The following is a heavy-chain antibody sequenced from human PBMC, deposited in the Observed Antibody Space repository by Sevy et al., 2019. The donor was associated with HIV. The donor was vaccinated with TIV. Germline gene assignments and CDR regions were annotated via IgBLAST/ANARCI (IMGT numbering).Heavy chain of an antibody. CDR1: GGSVSSGSYY. V-gene: IGHV4-61*01. CDR2: IYYSGST. D-gene: IGHD3-3*01. Sequence: SETLSLTCTVSGGSVSSGSYYWSWIRQPPVKGLEWIGYIYYSGSTNYNPSLKSRVTISVDTSKNQFSLKLSSVTAADTAVYYCARDDLRFLEWSGGYYYYGMDVWGQGTTVTVSS. CDR3: ARDDLRFLEWSGGYYYYGMDV. J-gene: IGHJ6*02.